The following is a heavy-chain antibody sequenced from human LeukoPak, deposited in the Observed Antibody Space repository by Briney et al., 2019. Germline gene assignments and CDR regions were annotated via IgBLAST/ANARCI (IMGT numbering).Heavy chain of an antibody. CDR3: ARHLIGTYNWNDVGYDC. D-gene: IGHD1-1*01. CDR2: IYYSGST. CDR1: GGSISSTSYY. J-gene: IGHJ4*02. Sequence: SETLSLTCTVSGGSISSTSYYWGWIRQPPGKGLEWIGSIYYSGSTYYNPSLKSRVTISVDTSKNQFSLKLSSVTAADTALYYCARHLIGTYNWNDVGYDCGGQGPLVTFSS. V-gene: IGHV4-39*01.